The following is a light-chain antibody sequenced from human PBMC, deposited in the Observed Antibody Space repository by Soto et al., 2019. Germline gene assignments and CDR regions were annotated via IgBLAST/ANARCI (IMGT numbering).Light chain of an antibody. J-gene: IGKJ4*01. CDR1: QSVSSW. CDR3: QQANSCPLT. CDR2: GAS. V-gene: IGKV1-12*01. Sequence: EIHMTQSPSTLAASLGERATITCRASQSVSSWLAWYQQKPGKAPKLRIYGASSLESGVPSRFSGSGSGTDFTLTISSLQSEDFATYYCQQANSCPLTFGGGTKVDIK.